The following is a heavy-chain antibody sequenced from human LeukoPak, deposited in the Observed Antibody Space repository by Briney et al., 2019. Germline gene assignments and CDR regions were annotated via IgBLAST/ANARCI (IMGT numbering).Heavy chain of an antibody. CDR2: ISGSGGST. D-gene: IGHD6-13*01. Sequence: GGSLRLSCAASGFTFSSYAMSWVRQAPGKGLEWVSAISGSGGSTYYADSVKGRFTISRDNAKNSLYLQMNSLRAEDTAVYYCARSFSNSSSWYYYYYGMNVWGQGTTVTVSS. CDR3: ARSFSNSSSWYYYYYGMNV. V-gene: IGHV3-23*01. J-gene: IGHJ6*02. CDR1: GFTFSSYA.